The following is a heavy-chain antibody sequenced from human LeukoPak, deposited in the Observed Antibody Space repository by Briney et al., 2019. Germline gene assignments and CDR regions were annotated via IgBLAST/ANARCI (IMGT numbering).Heavy chain of an antibody. D-gene: IGHD6-13*01. Sequence: PGGSLRLSCVASGFTFSSYAMSWVRQAPGKGLEWVSGISITGGSTYYTDSVKGRFTISRDNSKNTLYLQMSSLRVEDTAVYYCATLSVAAGDWDDDFWGQGTLLTVSS. CDR1: GFTFSSYA. J-gene: IGHJ4*02. CDR3: ATLSVAAGDWDDDF. V-gene: IGHV3-23*01. CDR2: ISITGGST.